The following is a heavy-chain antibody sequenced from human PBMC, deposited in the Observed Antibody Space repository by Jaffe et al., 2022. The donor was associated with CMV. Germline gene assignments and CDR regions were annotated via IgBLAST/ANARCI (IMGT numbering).Heavy chain of an antibody. J-gene: IGHJ3*02. CDR3: ARAPPDYSSHAWGTFDM. Sequence: QVQLQESGPGLVKPSQTLSLTCSVSGGSISTGNYYWSWIRQHPGKGLEWIGNIDYIGSTKYNPSLKSRVTISLDTSKNHFSLRLSSVTAADTAVYYCARAPPDYSSHAWGTFDMWGQGTMVTVSS. V-gene: IGHV4-31*02. CDR1: GGSISTGNYY. CDR2: IDYIGST. D-gene: IGHD6-13*01.